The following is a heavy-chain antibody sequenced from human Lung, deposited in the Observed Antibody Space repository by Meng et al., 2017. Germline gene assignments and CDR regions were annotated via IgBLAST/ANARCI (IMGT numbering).Heavy chain of an antibody. J-gene: IGHJ5*02. CDR1: GGSFSGYY. CDR3: TRAPLPAGRGLKNWFEP. CDR2: ISHSGST. D-gene: IGHD2-2*01. Sequence: QVQLQQWGAGLFKPSETLSPTCGVYGGSFSGYYWSWIRQPPGKGLEWIGEISHSGSTNYNPSLKSRVTISVDTSKNQFSLQLTSVTAADTAMYYCTRAPLPAGRGLKNWFEPWGQGTLVTVSS. V-gene: IGHV4-34*01.